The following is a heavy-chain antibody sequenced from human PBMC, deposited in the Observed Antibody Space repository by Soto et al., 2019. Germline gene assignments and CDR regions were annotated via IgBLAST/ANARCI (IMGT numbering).Heavy chain of an antibody. D-gene: IGHD1-26*01. J-gene: IGHJ5*02. CDR3: ARQGSEYKNNWFVSWFDP. CDR1: GYNFARSW. V-gene: IGHV5-51*01. Sequence: EVQLVQSGAEVRKSGESLKISCQGSGYNFARSWIVWVRQMPGKGLEWMGRIYPSDSESRYSPYIQGQVTISVDKSINTAYPQWSNMRASDTALDYCARQGSEYKNNWFVSWFDPWGQGTQVIVSA. CDR2: IYPSDSES.